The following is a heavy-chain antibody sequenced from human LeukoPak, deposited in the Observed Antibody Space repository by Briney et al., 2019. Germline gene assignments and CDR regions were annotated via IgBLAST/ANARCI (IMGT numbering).Heavy chain of an antibody. D-gene: IGHD5-12*01. Sequence: SETLSLTCAVYGGSFSGYYWSWIRQPPGKGLEWIGEINHSGSTNYNPSLKSRVTISVDTSKNQFSLKLSSVTAADTAVYYCARAVATIDGDWFDPWGQGTLVTVSS. CDR3: ARAVATIDGDWFDP. CDR1: GGSFSGYY. CDR2: INHSGST. V-gene: IGHV4-34*01. J-gene: IGHJ5*02.